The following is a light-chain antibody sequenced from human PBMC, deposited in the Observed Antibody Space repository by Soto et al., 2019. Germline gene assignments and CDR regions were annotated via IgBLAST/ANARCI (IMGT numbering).Light chain of an antibody. J-gene: IGKJ1*01. V-gene: IGKV1-5*03. CDR2: KAS. CDR1: QSISSW. Sequence: DIQMTQSPSTLSASVGDRVTITCRASQSISSWLAWYQQKPGKAPKLLIYKASSLESGVPSRFSGSGSGTEFTPTIRSLQPDDFATYYCQQYNSYSWTFGQGNKVEIK. CDR3: QQYNSYSWT.